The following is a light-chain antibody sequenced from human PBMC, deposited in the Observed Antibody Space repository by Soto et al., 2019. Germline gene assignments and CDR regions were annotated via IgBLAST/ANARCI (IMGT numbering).Light chain of an antibody. Sequence: DIVLTQSPGTLSLSPGERATLSCRASQSVSSSYLAWYQQKPGQAPRLLIYGASTRATGIPARFSGSGSGTDFTLTISRLEPEDFAVYYCQQYGSSPTFGQGTKVDIK. V-gene: IGKV3-20*01. CDR3: QQYGSSPT. J-gene: IGKJ1*01. CDR1: QSVSSSY. CDR2: GAS.